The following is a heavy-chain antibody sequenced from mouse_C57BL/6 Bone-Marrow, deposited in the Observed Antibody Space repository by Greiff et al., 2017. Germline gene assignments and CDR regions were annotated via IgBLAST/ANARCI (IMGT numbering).Heavy chain of an antibody. V-gene: IGHV1-55*01. CDR1: GYTFTSYW. CDR2: IYPGSGST. J-gene: IGHJ3*01. D-gene: IGHD1-1*01. Sequence: VQLQQPGAELVKPGASVKMSCKASGYTFTSYWITWVKQRPGQGLEWIGDIYPGSGSTNYNEKFKSKATLTVDTSSSTAYMQLSSLTSADSAVYYCARSYYGSRGAYWGQGALVTVSA. CDR3: ARSYYGSRGAY.